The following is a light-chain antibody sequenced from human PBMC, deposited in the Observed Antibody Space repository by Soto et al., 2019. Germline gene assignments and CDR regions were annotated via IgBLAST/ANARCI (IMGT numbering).Light chain of an antibody. CDR1: SSDVGGYNY. V-gene: IGLV2-14*01. CDR2: DVS. J-gene: IGLJ2*01. CDR3: SSYTSSSTLGVV. Sequence: QSALTQPASVSGSPGQAITIACTGTSSDVGGYNYVSWYQQHPGKAPKLMIYDVSNRPSGGSNRFSGSKSGNTACLAISGLQAEDEADYYCSSYTSSSTLGVVFGGGTQLTVL.